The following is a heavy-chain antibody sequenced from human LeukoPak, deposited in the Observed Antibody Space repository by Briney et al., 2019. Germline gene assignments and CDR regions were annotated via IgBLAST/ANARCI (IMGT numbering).Heavy chain of an antibody. Sequence: GGSLRLSCAASGFTFSSYAMNWVRQAPGKGLEWVSAITGSGGRTYYADSVKGRFTISRDNSKNTLYLQMNSLRAEDTAVYYCARDLGYCSGGSCYGLDYWGQGTLVTVSS. D-gene: IGHD2-15*01. CDR1: GFTFSSYA. J-gene: IGHJ4*02. CDR2: ITGSGGRT. CDR3: ARDLGYCSGGSCYGLDY. V-gene: IGHV3-23*01.